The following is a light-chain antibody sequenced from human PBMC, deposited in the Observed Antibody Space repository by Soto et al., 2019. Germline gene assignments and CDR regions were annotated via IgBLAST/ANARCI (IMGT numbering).Light chain of an antibody. V-gene: IGLV2-14*01. J-gene: IGLJ3*02. CDR2: EVN. Sequence: QAVLTQPASVSGSPGQSITISCTGTSSDLGSYNFVSWYQQHPGKAPKLMLYEVNNRPSGVSNRFSGSKSGTTASLTISGLQAEDEADYYCSSYTTSSTRVFGGGTQLTVL. CDR3: SSYTTSSTRV. CDR1: SSDLGSYNF.